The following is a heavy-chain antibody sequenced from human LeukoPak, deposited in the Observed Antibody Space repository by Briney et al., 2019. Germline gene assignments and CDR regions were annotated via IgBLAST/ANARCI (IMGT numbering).Heavy chain of an antibody. CDR2: ISSSSSYI. CDR1: GFTFSSYN. J-gene: IGHJ4*02. D-gene: IGHD3-10*01. V-gene: IGHV3-21*01. CDR3: ARGGFSGAYDY. Sequence: GGSLRLSCAASGFTFSSYNMNWVRQAPGKGLEWVSSISSSSSYIYYADSVKGRFTISRDNAKNSLYLQMNSLRAEDTAVYYCARGGFSGAYDYWGQGTLVTVSS.